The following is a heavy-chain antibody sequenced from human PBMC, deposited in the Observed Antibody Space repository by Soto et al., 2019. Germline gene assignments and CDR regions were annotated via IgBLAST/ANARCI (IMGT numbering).Heavy chain of an antibody. D-gene: IGHD3-10*01. Sequence: PGGSRRLPCAASGFTFSSYAMHGVRQAPGKGLGWVAVILYVGSNKYYADAVKGRFTISRDNSKNTLYLHMNTRRAEDTAVYYCARPSLYYYSGRKKGLVWFDHWGQGTLATVSS. CDR1: GFTFSSYA. CDR3: ARPSLYYYSGRKKGLVWFDH. J-gene: IGHJ5*02. V-gene: IGHV3-30-3*01. CDR2: ILYVGSNK.